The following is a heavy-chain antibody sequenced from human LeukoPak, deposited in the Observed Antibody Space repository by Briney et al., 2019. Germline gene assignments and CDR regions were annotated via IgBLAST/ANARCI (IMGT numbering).Heavy chain of an antibody. J-gene: IGHJ3*02. CDR2: INSDGSST. Sequence: GGSLRLSCAASGFTFSSYWMHWVRQAPGKGLVWVSRINSDGSSTRYADSVKGRFTISRDNAKNTLYLQMNSLRAEDTAVYYCARDSDFVPTCDAFDIWGQGTMVTVSS. D-gene: IGHD2-8*01. CDR1: GFTFSSYW. CDR3: ARDSDFVPTCDAFDI. V-gene: IGHV3-74*01.